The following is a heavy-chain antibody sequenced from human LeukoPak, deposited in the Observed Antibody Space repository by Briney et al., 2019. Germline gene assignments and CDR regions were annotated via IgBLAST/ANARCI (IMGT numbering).Heavy chain of an antibody. J-gene: IGHJ5*02. CDR1: GFTFSNYG. Sequence: GGSLRLSCAASGFTFSNYGIHWVRQAPGKGLEWVAFIQYDGSNKYYADSVKGRFTISRDNSKNTLYLQMSSLRAEDTAVYYCAKDTTPPKAGFDPWGQGTLVTVSS. D-gene: IGHD1-14*01. CDR3: AKDTTPPKAGFDP. CDR2: IQYDGSNK. V-gene: IGHV3-30*02.